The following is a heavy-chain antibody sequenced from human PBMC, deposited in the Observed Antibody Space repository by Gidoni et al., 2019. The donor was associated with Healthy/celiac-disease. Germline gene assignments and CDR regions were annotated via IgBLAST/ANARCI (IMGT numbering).Heavy chain of an antibody. CDR3: ARQEITIFGVVKLDWFDP. D-gene: IGHD3-3*01. CDR1: GGSIISSSYY. Sequence: QLQLQESGPGLVKPSETLSLPCTVSGGSIISSSYYWGWIRQPPGKGLEWIGSIYYSGSTYYNPSLKSRVTISVDTSKNQFSLKLSSVTAADTAVYYCARQEITIFGVVKLDWFDPWGQGTLVTVSS. J-gene: IGHJ5*02. V-gene: IGHV4-39*01. CDR2: IYYSGST.